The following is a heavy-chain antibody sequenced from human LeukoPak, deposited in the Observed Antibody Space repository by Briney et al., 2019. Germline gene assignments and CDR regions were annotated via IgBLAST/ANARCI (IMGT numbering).Heavy chain of an antibody. CDR2: IYPGDSDT. CDR1: GYSFTSYW. CDR3: ARQIHRGAVAGTSFDY. Sequence: GESLKISCKGSGYSFTSYWIGWVRQMPGKGLEWMGIIYPGDSDTRYSPSFQGQVTISADKSISTAYLQWSSLKAPDTAMYYCARQIHRGAVAGTSFDYWGQGTLVTVSS. D-gene: IGHD6-19*01. J-gene: IGHJ4*02. V-gene: IGHV5-51*01.